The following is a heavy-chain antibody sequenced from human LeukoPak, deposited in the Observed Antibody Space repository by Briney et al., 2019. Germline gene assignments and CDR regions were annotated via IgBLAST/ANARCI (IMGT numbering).Heavy chain of an antibody. Sequence: GGSLRLSCAASGFTFSGSAMHWVRQASGKGLEWGGRIRSKANSYATAYAASVKGRFTISRDDSKNTAYLQMNSLKTEDTAVYYCTTDQDTAMAQPFDYWGQGTLVTVSS. CDR3: TTDQDTAMAQPFDY. D-gene: IGHD5-18*01. CDR2: IRSKANSYAT. CDR1: GFTFSGSA. V-gene: IGHV3-73*01. J-gene: IGHJ4*02.